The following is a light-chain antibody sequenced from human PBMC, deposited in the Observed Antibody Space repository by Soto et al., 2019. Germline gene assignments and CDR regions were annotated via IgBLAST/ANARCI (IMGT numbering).Light chain of an antibody. V-gene: IGKV1-5*03. Sequence: DIQMTQSPSTLSASVGDRVTITCRASQSISSWLAWYQQKPGKAPKLLIYTASSLESGVPSRFSGSGSGTEFTLTISSLQPDDFATYYCQQYNSYSWTFGQGPKVEIK. CDR3: QQYNSYSWT. CDR2: TAS. CDR1: QSISSW. J-gene: IGKJ1*01.